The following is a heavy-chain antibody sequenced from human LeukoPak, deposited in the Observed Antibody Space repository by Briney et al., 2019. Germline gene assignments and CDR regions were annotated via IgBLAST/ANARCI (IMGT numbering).Heavy chain of an antibody. J-gene: IGHJ4*02. V-gene: IGHV4-4*02. CDR2: IYYSGST. CDR1: GGSISSSNW. Sequence: PSGTLSLTCAVSGGSISSSNWWSWVRQPPGKGLEWIGSIYYSGSTYYNPSLKSRVTISVDTSKNQFSLKLSSVTAADTAVYYCARDGSRLYALDYWGQGTLVTVSS. D-gene: IGHD3-10*01. CDR3: ARDGSRLYALDY.